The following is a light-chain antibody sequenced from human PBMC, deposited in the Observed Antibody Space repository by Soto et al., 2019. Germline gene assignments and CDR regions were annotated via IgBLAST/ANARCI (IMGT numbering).Light chain of an antibody. V-gene: IGKV1-5*03. CDR2: KAS. CDR3: HQYHNFPRT. J-gene: IGKJ1*01. CDR1: QSINGW. Sequence: DIQLTQSPSTLSACVGDRVTITFRAIQSINGWLAWYQQKPGQAPNLLIYKASTLESGVPSRFSGSGSGTEFTLTVSSLQPDDFATYYCHQYHNFPRTFGQGTKVAIK.